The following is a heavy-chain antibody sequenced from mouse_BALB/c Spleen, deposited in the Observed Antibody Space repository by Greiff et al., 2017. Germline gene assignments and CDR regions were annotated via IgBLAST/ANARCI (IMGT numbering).Heavy chain of an antibody. D-gene: IGHD1-1*01. J-gene: IGHJ2*01. V-gene: IGHV3-2*02. Sequence: VQLQQSGPGLVKPSQSLSLTCTVTGYSITSDYAWNWIRQFPGNKLEWMGYISYSGSTSYNPSLKSRISITRDTSKNQFFLQLNSVTTEDTATYYCAREENYYDSFSYYFDYWGQGTTLTVSS. CDR2: ISYSGST. CDR1: GYSITSDYA. CDR3: AREENYYDSFSYYFDY.